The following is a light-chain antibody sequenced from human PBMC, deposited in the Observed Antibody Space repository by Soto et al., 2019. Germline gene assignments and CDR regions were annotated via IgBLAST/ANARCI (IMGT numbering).Light chain of an antibody. CDR1: SSDVGGYNY. V-gene: IGLV2-14*01. J-gene: IGLJ2*01. CDR2: EVS. CDR3: SSYTSSSTVV. Sequence: QSVLTQPASVSGSPGQSITISCTGTSSDVGGYNYVSWYQQHPGKAPKLMIYEVSNRPSGVSNRFSGSKSGNTASLTISGLQAEDEADYYCSSYTSSSTVVFGGGPTLTVL.